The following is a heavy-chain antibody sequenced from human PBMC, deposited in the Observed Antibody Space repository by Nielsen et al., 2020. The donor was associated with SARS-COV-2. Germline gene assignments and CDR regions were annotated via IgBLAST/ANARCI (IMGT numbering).Heavy chain of an antibody. J-gene: IGHJ4*02. Sequence: WIRQPPGKGLEWVAGISYHGNNKYHTDSVKGRFTISRENSKNTLYLQMNSLRAEDTAVYYCARDGIIVVVTATPSPSYFDYWGQGTLVTVSS. V-gene: IGHV3-30-3*01. CDR3: ARDGIIVVVTATPSPSYFDY. CDR2: ISYHGNNK. D-gene: IGHD2-21*02.